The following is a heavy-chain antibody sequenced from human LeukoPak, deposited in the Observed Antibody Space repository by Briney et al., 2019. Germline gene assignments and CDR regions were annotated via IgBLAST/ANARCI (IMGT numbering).Heavy chain of an antibody. CDR3: ARDGGAGWYFDL. V-gene: IGHV3-33*01. Sequence: GGSLILSCAASGFTFSSYGMHWVRQAPGKGLEWVAVIWYDGSNKYYADSVKGRFTISRDNSKNTLYLQMNSLRVEDTAVYYCARDGGAGWYFDLWGRGTLVTVSA. CDR1: GFTFSSYG. CDR2: IWYDGSNK. J-gene: IGHJ2*01. D-gene: IGHD3-16*01.